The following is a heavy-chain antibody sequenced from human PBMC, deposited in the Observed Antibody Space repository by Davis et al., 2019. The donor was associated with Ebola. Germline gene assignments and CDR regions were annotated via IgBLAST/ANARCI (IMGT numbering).Heavy chain of an antibody. V-gene: IGHV3-48*02. J-gene: IGHJ6*02. CDR2: ISSSSSTI. Sequence: PGGSLRLSCAASGFTFSSYSMNWVRQAPGKGLEWVSYISSSSSTIYYADSVKGRFTISRDNAKNSLYLQMNSLRDEDTAVYYCARDQGSNYYYYGMDVWGQGTTVTVSS. CDR1: GFTFSSYS. CDR3: ARDQGSNYYYYGMDV.